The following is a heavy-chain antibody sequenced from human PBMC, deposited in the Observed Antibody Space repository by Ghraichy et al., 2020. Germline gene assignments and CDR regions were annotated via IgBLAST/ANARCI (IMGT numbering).Heavy chain of an antibody. CDR2: INHSGNT. J-gene: IGHJ4*02. Sequence: LSLTCTVSGGSISSDKWYTWVRQPPGKGLEWIGEINHSGNTGYRPSLKGRATVSVDKPNNQFSLKLNSVTAADAAVYYCATRPIRAVSGGLDSWGQGTLITVSS. D-gene: IGHD4-23*01. CDR1: GGSISSDKW. V-gene: IGHV4-4*02. CDR3: ATRPIRAVSGGLDS.